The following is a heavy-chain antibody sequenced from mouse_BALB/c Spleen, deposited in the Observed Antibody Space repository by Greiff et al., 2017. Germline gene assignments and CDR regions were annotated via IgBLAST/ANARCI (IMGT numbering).Heavy chain of an antibody. CDR3: TREFWDPYYFDY. Sequence: DVKLVESGGGLVKPGGSLKLSCAASGFTFSSYTMSWVRQTPEKRLEWVATISSGGSYTYYPDSVKGRFTISRDNAKNTLYLQMSSLKSEDTAMYYCTREFWDPYYFDYWGQGTTLTVSS. J-gene: IGHJ2*01. CDR1: GFTFSSYT. D-gene: IGHD4-1*01. V-gene: IGHV5-6-4*01. CDR2: ISSGGSYT.